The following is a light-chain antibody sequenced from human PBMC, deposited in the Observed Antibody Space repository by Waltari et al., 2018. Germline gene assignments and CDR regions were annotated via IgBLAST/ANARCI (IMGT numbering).Light chain of an antibody. CDR2: EGS. Sequence: QSALTQPASVSGSPGQSITIPCTGGSNNFGNYYLISWYQQHPGKAPKLVIFEGSKRPSGVSDRFSGSHSDNSASLTISGLQAEDEADYYCCSYGGRTTIFGGVTRLTVL. CDR3: CSYGGRTTI. CDR1: SNNFGNYYL. V-gene: IGLV2-23*01. J-gene: IGLJ2*01.